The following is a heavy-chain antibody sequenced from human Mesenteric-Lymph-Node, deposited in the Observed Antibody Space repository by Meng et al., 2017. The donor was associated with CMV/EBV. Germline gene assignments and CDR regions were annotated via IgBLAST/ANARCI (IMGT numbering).Heavy chain of an antibody. CDR2: INPKIGIT. CDR1: GYIFTDHF. Sequence: ASVKVSCKTSGYIFTDHFLHWVRQAPGQGLEWLGWINPKIGITNYAPKFQGRVTVTSDTSVTTAYMELSRLRFDDTAVYYCVKEVGRRPFYDSSGYPDSWGQGTLVTVSS. J-gene: IGHJ4*02. V-gene: IGHV1-2*02. CDR3: VKEVGRRPFYDSSGYPDS. D-gene: IGHD3-22*01.